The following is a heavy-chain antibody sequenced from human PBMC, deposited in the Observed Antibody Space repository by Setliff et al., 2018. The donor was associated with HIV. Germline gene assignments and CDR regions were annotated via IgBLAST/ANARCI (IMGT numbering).Heavy chain of an antibody. Sequence: ASVKVSCKASGYTFTGYYMHWVRQAPGRGLEWMGWINPNSGGTNYAQKFQGRVTMTRDTSISTAYMELSRLRSDDTAVYYCARGSLLGYFDWLFPDWGQGTPVTVSS. CDR3: ARGSLLGYFDWLFPD. D-gene: IGHD3-9*01. CDR1: GYTFTGYY. CDR2: INPNSGGT. V-gene: IGHV1-2*02. J-gene: IGHJ4*02.